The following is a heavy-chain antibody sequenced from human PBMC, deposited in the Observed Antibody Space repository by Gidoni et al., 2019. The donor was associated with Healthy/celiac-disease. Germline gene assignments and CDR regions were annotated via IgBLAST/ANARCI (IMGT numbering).Heavy chain of an antibody. J-gene: IGHJ4*02. CDR2: ISSSSSYI. D-gene: IGHD4-17*01. V-gene: IGHV3-21*01. CDR1: GFTFSSYS. CDR3: ARLGVTTVYNSFDY. Sequence: EVQLVESGGGLVKPGGSLRLSCAASGFTFSSYSMNWVRQAPGKGLEWVSSISSSSSYIYYGDSVKGRFTISRDNAKNSLYLQMNSLRAEDTAVYYCARLGVTTVYNSFDYWGQGTLVTVSS.